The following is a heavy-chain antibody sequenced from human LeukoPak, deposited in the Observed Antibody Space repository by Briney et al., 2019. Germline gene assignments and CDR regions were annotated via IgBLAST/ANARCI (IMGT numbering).Heavy chain of an antibody. V-gene: IGHV4-59*08. CDR1: GGPISTSY. CDR2: FFYGGST. CDR3: ASGYYCYMDV. J-gene: IGHJ6*03. Sequence: PSETLSLTCTISGGPISTSYWSWIRQPPGKGLEWIGYFFYGGSTKYNPSLKSRVTISADTSNNQFSLELSSVTAADTAVYYCASGYYCYMDVWGTGTTVIVSS.